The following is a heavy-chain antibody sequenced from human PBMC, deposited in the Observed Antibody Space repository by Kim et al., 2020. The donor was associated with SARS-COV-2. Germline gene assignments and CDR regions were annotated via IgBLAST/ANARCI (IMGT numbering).Heavy chain of an antibody. CDR2: ISAYNGNT. J-gene: IGHJ6*03. Sequence: ASVKVSCKASGYTFTSYGISWVRQAPGQGLEWMGWISAYNGNTNYAQKLQGRVTMTTDTSTSTAYMELRSLRSDDTAVYYCARWKIRFLEWRPRANYYYYMDVWGKGTTVTVSS. CDR3: ARWKIRFLEWRPRANYYYYMDV. CDR1: GYTFTSYG. V-gene: IGHV1-18*01. D-gene: IGHD3-3*01.